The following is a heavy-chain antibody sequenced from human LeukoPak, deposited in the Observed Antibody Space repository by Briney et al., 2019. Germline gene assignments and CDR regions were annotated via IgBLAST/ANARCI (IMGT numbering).Heavy chain of an antibody. V-gene: IGHV1-8*02. CDR1: GYTFTGCY. CDR3: ARGGELYDFWSGYYPYYYYGMDV. D-gene: IGHD3-3*01. J-gene: IGHJ6*02. Sequence: ASVKVSCKASGYTFTGCYMHWVRQAPGQGLEWMGWMNPNSGNTGYAQKFQGRVTMTRNTSISTAYMELSSLRSEDTAVYYCARGGELYDFWSGYYPYYYYGMDVWGQGTTVTVSS. CDR2: MNPNSGNT.